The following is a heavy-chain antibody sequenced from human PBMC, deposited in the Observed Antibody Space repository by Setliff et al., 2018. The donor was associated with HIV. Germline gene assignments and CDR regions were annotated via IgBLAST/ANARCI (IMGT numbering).Heavy chain of an antibody. CDR2: INHSGST. D-gene: IGHD2-2*01. CDR1: GYSISSGYY. V-gene: IGHV4-38-2*01. Sequence: KPSETLSLTCAVSGYSISSGYYWSWIRQPPGKGLEWIGEINHSGSTNYNPSLKSRVTISVDTSKNQLSLKLSSVTAADTGVYYCARHRDPPGTSWIFYYYYMDLWGGGTTVTVSS. J-gene: IGHJ6*03. CDR3: ARHRDPPGTSWIFYYYYMDL.